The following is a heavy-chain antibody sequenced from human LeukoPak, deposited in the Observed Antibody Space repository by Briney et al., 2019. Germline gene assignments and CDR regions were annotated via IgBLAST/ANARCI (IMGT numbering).Heavy chain of an antibody. J-gene: IGHJ6*03. Sequence: GGSLRLSCAASGFTFSNAWTSWVRQAPGKGLEWVAYIQNDGSNKQYADSVKGRFSISRDSSKNILYLQMNSLRAEDTAVYYCAKDRCSNGIGCYYYYMDVWGKGTTVTISS. CDR3: AKDRCSNGIGCYYYYMDV. CDR2: IQNDGSNK. V-gene: IGHV3-30*02. CDR1: GFTFSNAW. D-gene: IGHD2-8*01.